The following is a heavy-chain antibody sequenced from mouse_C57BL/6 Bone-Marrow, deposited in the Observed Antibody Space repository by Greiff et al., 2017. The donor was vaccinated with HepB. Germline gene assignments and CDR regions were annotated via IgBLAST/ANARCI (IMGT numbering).Heavy chain of an antibody. V-gene: IGHV1-58*01. CDR3: AREDYEDYDGVAY. Sequence: VQLQQSGAELVRPGSSVKMSCKTSGYTFTSYGINWVKQRAGQGLEWIGYIYIGNGYTEYNEKFKGKTTLTSDTSSSTAYMQLSSLTSEDSAIYICAREDYEDYDGVAYWGQATLVTVSA. CDR1: GYTFTSYG. D-gene: IGHD2-4*01. CDR2: IYIGNGYT. J-gene: IGHJ3*01.